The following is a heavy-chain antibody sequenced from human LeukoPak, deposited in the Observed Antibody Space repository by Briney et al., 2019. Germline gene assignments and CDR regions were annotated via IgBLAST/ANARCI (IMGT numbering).Heavy chain of an antibody. CDR1: GFTFSSQA. J-gene: IGHJ4*02. Sequence: GGSLRLSCAASGFTFSSQAMSWVRQAPGKGLEYVSGITIGGDSTFYADSVKGRFTISRDNSKNTLYLQLNGLSAEDTAVYHCVKGGGSGGQGRLDYWGQGSLVNVSS. CDR3: VKGGGSGGQGRLDY. CDR2: ITIGGDST. D-gene: IGHD3-10*01. V-gene: IGHV3-23*01.